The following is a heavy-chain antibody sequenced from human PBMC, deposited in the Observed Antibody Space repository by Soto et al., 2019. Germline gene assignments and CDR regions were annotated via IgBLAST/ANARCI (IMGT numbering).Heavy chain of an antibody. CDR3: ARSMIPGSYSEVYYGMDV. CDR1: GFTFSDYY. CDR2: ISSSSSYT. J-gene: IGHJ6*02. D-gene: IGHD3-10*01. V-gene: IGHV3-11*06. Sequence: GGSLRLSCAASGFTFSDYYMSWIRQAPGKGLEWVSYISSSSSYTNYADSVKGRFTISRDNAKNSLYLQMNSLRAEDTAVYYCARSMIPGSYSEVYYGMDVWGQGTTVTVSS.